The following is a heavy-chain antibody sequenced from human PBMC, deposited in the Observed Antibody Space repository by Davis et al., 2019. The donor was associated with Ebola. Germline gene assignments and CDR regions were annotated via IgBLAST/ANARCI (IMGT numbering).Heavy chain of an antibody. J-gene: IGHJ4*02. D-gene: IGHD6-13*01. CDR2: INHSGST. Sequence: MPSETLSLTCAVYGGSFSGYYWSWIRQPPGKGLEWIGEINHSGSTNYNPSLKSRVTISVDTSKNQFSLKLSSVTAADTAVYYCAGDIGSSWYSGFDYWGQGTLVTVSS. CDR1: GGSFSGYY. CDR3: AGDIGSSWYSGFDY. V-gene: IGHV4-34*01.